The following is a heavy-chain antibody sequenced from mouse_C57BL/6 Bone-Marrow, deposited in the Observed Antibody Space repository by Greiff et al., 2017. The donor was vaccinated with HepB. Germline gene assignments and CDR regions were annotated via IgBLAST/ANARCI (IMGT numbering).Heavy chain of an antibody. CDR2: IDPSDSYT. Sequence: QVQLQQPGAELVRPGTSVKLSCKASGYTFTSYWMHWVKQRPGQGLEWIGVIDPSDSYTNYNQKFKGKATLTVDTSSSTADMQLSSLTSEDSAVYYCARRYYGSSPFAYWGQGTLVTVSA. V-gene: IGHV1-59*01. D-gene: IGHD1-1*01. CDR3: ARRYYGSSPFAY. J-gene: IGHJ3*01. CDR1: GYTFTSYW.